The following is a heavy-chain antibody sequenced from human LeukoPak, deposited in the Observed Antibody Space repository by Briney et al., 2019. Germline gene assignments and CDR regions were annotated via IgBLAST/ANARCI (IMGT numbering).Heavy chain of an antibody. CDR3: ARGDLLPAWFKVNI. J-gene: IGHJ3*02. D-gene: IGHD3-10*01. CDR2: INTNTGNP. V-gene: IGHV7-4-1*02. CDR1: GYTFTNYA. Sequence: ASVKVSCKTSGYTFTNYAMNWVRQAPGQGLEWMGWINTNTGNPTYAQGFTGRFVFSLDTSVSTAYLQISSLRAEDTAMYYCARGDLLPAWFKVNIWGQGTKVTVS.